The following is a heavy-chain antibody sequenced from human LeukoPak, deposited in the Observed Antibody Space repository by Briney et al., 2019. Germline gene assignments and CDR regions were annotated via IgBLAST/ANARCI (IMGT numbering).Heavy chain of an antibody. Sequence: ASVKVSCKASGYTFTGYYMHWVRQAPGQGLEWMGWISPNSGGTNYAQKFQGRVTMTRDTSISTAYMELSRLRSDDTAVYYCARGGGSYGSYYMDVWGKGTTVTVSS. CDR1: GYTFTGYY. V-gene: IGHV1-2*02. CDR2: ISPNSGGT. J-gene: IGHJ6*03. D-gene: IGHD1-26*01. CDR3: ARGGGSYGSYYMDV.